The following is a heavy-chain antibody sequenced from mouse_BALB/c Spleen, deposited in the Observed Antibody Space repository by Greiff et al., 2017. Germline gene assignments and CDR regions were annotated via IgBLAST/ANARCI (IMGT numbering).Heavy chain of an antibody. CDR3: NARSSGLYYYAMDY. CDR1: GFNIKDYY. V-gene: IGHV14-4*02. CDR2: IDPENGDT. J-gene: IGHJ4*01. Sequence: EVQLQQSGAELVRSGASVKLSCTASGFNIKDYYMHWVKQRPEQGLEWIGWIDPENGDTEYAPKFQGKATMTADTSSNTAYLQLSSLTSEDTAVYYCNARSSGLYYYAMDYWGQGTSVTVSS. D-gene: IGHD3-1*01.